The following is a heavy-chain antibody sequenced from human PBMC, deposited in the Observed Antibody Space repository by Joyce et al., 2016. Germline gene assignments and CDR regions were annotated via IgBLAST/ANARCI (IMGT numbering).Heavy chain of an antibody. CDR1: DWSFSAYY. CDR2: ISQSGGPTYP. CDR3: ARGDMVGRRVIKGIPRYSFDY. V-gene: IGHV4-34*02. D-gene: IGHD2-15*01. Sequence: QVRLQQWGAGLLKPSETLSLTCAVYDWSFSAYYWTWLRQTPGKGLEWIGEISQSGGPTYPSYNPSLKSRVTISGDTSKNQFFLNMNSVTAADTAVYYCARGDMVGRRVIKGIPRYSFDYWGQGTLVTVSP. J-gene: IGHJ4*02.